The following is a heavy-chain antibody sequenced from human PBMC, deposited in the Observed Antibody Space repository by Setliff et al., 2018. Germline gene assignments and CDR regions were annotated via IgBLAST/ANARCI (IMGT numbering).Heavy chain of an antibody. CDR3: TSAKLERRTGHHYYMDV. CDR1: GFTFTSYA. J-gene: IGHJ6*03. D-gene: IGHD1-1*01. CDR2: ISGCGGST. V-gene: IGHV3-23*01. Sequence: PGGSLRLSCAASGFTFTSYAMNWVRQAPGKGLEWVSAISGCGGSTDYADSVKGRFTFSRDDSKNTLYLQMNNLKTEDTATYYCTSAKLERRTGHHYYMDVWGKGTTVTV.